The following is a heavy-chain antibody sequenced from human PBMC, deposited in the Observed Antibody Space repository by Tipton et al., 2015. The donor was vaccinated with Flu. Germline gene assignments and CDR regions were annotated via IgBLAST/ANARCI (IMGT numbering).Heavy chain of an antibody. CDR3: ARDAPGYGGYLVY. Sequence: TLSLTCTVYGGSFSGYYCSWIRQPPGKGLEWIGEINHSGSTNYNPSLKSRVTISVDTSKNQFSLKLSSVTAADTAVYYCARDAPGYGGYLVYWGQGTLITVSS. V-gene: IGHV4-34*01. J-gene: IGHJ4*02. CDR1: GGSFSGYY. D-gene: IGHD5-12*01. CDR2: INHSGST.